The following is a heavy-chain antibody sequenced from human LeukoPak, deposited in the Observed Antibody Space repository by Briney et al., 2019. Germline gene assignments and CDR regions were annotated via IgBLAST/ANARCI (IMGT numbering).Heavy chain of an antibody. J-gene: IGHJ4*02. Sequence: PGRSLRLSCAASGFTFSSYAMHWVRQAPGKGLEWVAVISYDGGNKYYADSVKGRFTISRDNSKNTLYLQMNSLRAEDTAVYYCARDGDYYGSGRPFDYWGQGTLVTVSS. CDR2: ISYDGGNK. CDR3: ARDGDYYGSGRPFDY. V-gene: IGHV3-30*01. CDR1: GFTFSSYA. D-gene: IGHD3-10*01.